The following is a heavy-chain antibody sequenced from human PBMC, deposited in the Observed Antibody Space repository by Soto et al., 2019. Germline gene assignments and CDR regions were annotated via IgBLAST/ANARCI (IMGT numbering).Heavy chain of an antibody. CDR1: GFTFSSYG. D-gene: IGHD6-19*01. J-gene: IGHJ6*02. Sequence: VGSLRLSCAASGFTFSSYGMHWVRQAPGKGLEWVAVISYDGSNKYYADSVKGRFTISRDNSKNTLYLQMNSLRAEDTAVYYCAKDRSAVAGNYGMDVWGQGTTVTVSS. CDR2: ISYDGSNK. CDR3: AKDRSAVAGNYGMDV. V-gene: IGHV3-30*18.